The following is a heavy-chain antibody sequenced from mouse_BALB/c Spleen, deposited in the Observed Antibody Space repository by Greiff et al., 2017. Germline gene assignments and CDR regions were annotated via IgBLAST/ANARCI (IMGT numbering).Heavy chain of an antibody. CDR2: INPSNGGT. D-gene: IGHD2-2*01. J-gene: IGHJ2*01. Sequence: QVHVKQSGAELVKPGASVKLSCKASGYTFTSYWMHWVKLRPGQGFEWIGEINPSNGGTNYNEKFKRKATLTVDKSSSTAYMQLSSLTSEDSAVYYCTTIYYGYDVYFDYWGQGTTLTVSS. V-gene: IGHV1S16*01. CDR3: TTIYYGYDVYFDY. CDR1: GYTFTSYW.